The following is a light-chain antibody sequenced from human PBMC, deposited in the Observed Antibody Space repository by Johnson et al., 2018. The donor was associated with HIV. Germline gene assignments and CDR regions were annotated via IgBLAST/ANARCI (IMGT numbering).Light chain of an antibody. V-gene: IGLV1-51*02. CDR1: SSNIGNNY. J-gene: IGLJ1*01. CDR3: GTWDSRLSAGHV. Sequence: QSVLTQPPSVSAAPGQKVTISCSGSSSNIGNNYVSWYQHLPGTAPKLLIYENNKRPSGIPDRISGSKSGTSATLGITGLQTGDEADYYCGTWDSRLSAGHVFGTGTKVTVL. CDR2: ENN.